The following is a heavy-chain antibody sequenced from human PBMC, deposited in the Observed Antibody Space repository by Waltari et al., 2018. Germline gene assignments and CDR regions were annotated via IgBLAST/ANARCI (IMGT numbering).Heavy chain of an antibody. V-gene: IGHV3-23*01. CDR1: GFTFSDFG. J-gene: IGHJ6*02. CDR2: IGGDGGFT. CDR3: AKDGAGYYYTMDV. D-gene: IGHD3-10*01. Sequence: EVQLLESGGGLVQTGGSMRVSCAAVGFTFSDFGINWVGQAPGKGVEWFSAIGGDGGFTYYADSVKGRFTIFRDKPKNTLFLQMNSLRAEDTAVYYCAKDGAGYYYTMDVWGQGTTVTVSS.